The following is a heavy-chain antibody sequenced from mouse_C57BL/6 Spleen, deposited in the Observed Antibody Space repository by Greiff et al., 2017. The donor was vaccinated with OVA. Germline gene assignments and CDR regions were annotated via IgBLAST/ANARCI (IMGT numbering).Heavy chain of an antibody. J-gene: IGHJ2*01. CDR1: GYTFTSYW. D-gene: IGHD2-1*01. CDR2: IHPNSGST. V-gene: IGHV1-64*01. Sequence: VQLQQPGAELVKPGASVTLSCKASGYTFTSYWMHWVKQRPGQGLEWIGMIHPNSGSTNYNEKFKSKATLTVDKSSSTAYMQLSSLTSEDSAVYYCARSIYYGNYAYYFDYWGQGTTLTVSS. CDR3: ARSIYYGNYAYYFDY.